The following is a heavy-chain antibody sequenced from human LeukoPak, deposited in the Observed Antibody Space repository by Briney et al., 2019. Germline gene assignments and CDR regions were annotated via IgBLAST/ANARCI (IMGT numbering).Heavy chain of an antibody. CDR2: ISAYNGNT. V-gene: IGHV1-18*04. Sequence: ASVKVSCKASGYIFTAYYLHWVRQAPGQGLEWMGWISAYNGNTNYAQKLQGRVTMTTDTSTSTAYMELRSLRSDDTAVYYCARVGIAGDNWFDPWGQGTLVTVSS. J-gene: IGHJ5*02. D-gene: IGHD6-13*01. CDR1: GYIFTAYY. CDR3: ARVGIAGDNWFDP.